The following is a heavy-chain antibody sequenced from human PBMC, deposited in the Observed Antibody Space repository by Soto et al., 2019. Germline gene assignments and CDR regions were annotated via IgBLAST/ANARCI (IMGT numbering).Heavy chain of an antibody. V-gene: IGHV1-18*04. CDR3: ARESAAYCSGGSCYSDYYYYGMDV. J-gene: IGHJ6*02. D-gene: IGHD2-15*01. CDR2: ISAYNGNT. CDR1: GYTFTSYG. Sequence: QVQLVQSGAEVKKPGASVKVSCKASGYTFTSYGISWVRQAPGQGLEWMGCISAYNGNTNYAQKLQGRVTMTTDTSTSTAYMELRSLRSDDTAVYYCARESAAYCSGGSCYSDYYYYGMDVWGQGTTVTVSS.